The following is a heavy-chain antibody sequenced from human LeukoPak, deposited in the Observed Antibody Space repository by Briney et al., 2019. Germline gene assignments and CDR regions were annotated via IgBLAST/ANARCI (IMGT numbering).Heavy chain of an antibody. CDR3: ARRDPTTVTAFDY. CDR1: GFDFTRDW. CDR2: ILPDDSDT. V-gene: IGHV5-51*01. Sequence: GESLKISCRFSGFDFTRDWIGWVRLMPGKGLEWMGIILPDDSDTRYSPSSQGQVTLSADKSISTAYLQWSSLKASDTAIYYCARRDPTTVTAFDYWGQGTLVTVSS. J-gene: IGHJ4*02. D-gene: IGHD4-17*01.